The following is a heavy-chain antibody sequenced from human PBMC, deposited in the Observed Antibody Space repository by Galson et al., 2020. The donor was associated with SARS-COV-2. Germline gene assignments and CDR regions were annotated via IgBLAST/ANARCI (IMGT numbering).Heavy chain of an antibody. J-gene: IGHJ6*02. CDR1: GFTLSSYG. CDR3: AKDWGYSYGGSDYYYGMDV. CDR2: ISYDGSNT. V-gene: IGHV3-30*18. Sequence: TGGSLRLSCTASGFTLSSYGMHWVRQAPGKGLEWVAVISYDGSNTYYADSVKGRFTISRDNSKNTLYLQMNSLRAEDTAVYYWAKDWGYSYGGSDYYYGMDVWGQGTTVTVSS. D-gene: IGHD5-18*01.